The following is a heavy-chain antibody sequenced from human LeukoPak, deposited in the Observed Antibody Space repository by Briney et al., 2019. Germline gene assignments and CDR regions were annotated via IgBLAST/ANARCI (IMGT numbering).Heavy chain of an antibody. CDR1: GFTLSSYW. CDR3: ARDIAAAGLFDY. CDR2: IKYDGSER. V-gene: IGHV3-7*01. D-gene: IGHD6-13*01. J-gene: IGHJ4*02. Sequence: GGSLRLSCAASGFTLSSYWMTWVRQAPGKGLEWVANIKYDGSERDYVDSVKGRFTISRDNAKHSLYLQMNSLRAEDTAIYYCARDIAAAGLFDYWGQGTLVTVSS.